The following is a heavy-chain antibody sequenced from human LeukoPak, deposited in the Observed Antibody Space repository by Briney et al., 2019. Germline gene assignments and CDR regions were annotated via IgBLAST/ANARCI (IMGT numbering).Heavy chain of an antibody. D-gene: IGHD4-17*01. CDR3: ARDPNGDYIGAFDM. J-gene: IGHJ3*02. V-gene: IGHV3-23*01. Sequence: GGSLRPSCTASGLAFSAYAMMWVRQAPGKGPEWVSAIRGGGGSAFYADSVKGRFTISRDNSKYTLFLQMNSLRAEDTAVYYCARDPNGDYIGAFDMWGPGTMVTVSS. CDR2: IRGGGGSA. CDR1: GLAFSAYA.